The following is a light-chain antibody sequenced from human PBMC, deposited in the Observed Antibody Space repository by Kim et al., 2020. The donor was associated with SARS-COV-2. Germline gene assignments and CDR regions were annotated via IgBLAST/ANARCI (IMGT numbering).Light chain of an antibody. CDR1: TGAVTPTHY. Sequence: PGETVTLTCASSTGAVTPTHYPYWFQKKPGEVPRTLIFDTGSRHSWTPARFSGSLSGDKAVLTLAGAQPEDEGDYYCLLSFSGIWVFGGGTQLTVL. CDR2: DTG. V-gene: IGLV7-46*01. CDR3: LLSFSGIWV. J-gene: IGLJ3*02.